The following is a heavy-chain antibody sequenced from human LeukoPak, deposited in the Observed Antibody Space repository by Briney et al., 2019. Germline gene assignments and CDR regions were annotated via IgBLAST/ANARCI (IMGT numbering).Heavy chain of an antibody. J-gene: IGHJ4*02. CDR3: AKYGSGSYYNVLFDY. Sequence: PGGSLRLSCAASEFTFSSYAMSWVRQAPGKGLEWVSAISGSGGSTYYADSVKGRFTISRDNSKNTLYLQMNSLRAEDTAVYYCAKYGSGSYYNVLFDYWGQGTLVTVSS. V-gene: IGHV3-23*01. D-gene: IGHD3-10*01. CDR2: ISGSGGST. CDR1: EFTFSSYA.